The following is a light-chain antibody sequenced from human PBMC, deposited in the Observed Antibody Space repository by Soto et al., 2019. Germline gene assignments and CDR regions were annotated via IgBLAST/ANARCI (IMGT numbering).Light chain of an antibody. J-gene: IGKJ4*01. V-gene: IGKV3-20*01. CDR2: DAS. CDR1: QSVSSNS. CDR3: QQFGSSPLT. Sequence: EIVLTQSPGTLSLSPGERATLSCRASQSVSSNSLAGYQQKPGQAPRLLIYDASRRVTGVPDRFSGSGSGTDFTLSISRLEPEDFAVYYCQQFGSSPLTFCGGTKVDIK.